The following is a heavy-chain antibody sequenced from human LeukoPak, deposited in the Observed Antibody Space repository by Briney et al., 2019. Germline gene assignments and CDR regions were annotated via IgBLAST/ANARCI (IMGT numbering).Heavy chain of an antibody. CDR2: IYYNGST. CDR3: ASAIAIPAWAFDL. D-gene: IGHD6-13*01. V-gene: IGHV4-59*01. J-gene: IGHJ3*01. Sequence: SETLSLTCTVSGGSIRSYYWSWIRQPPGKGLEWIGYIYYNGSTNYNPSLKSRVTISVDTSKNQLSLKLNSVTAADTAVYYCASAIAIPAWAFDLWGQGTVVTVSS. CDR1: GGSIRSYY.